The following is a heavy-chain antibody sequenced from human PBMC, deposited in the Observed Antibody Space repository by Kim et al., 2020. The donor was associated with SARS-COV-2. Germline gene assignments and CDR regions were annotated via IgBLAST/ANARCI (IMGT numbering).Heavy chain of an antibody. CDR3: ARDITGPYTE. J-gene: IGHJ4*02. V-gene: IGHV4-59*11. Sequence: SETLSLTCTVSGGSISRHYCSWLRQPPGKGLEWIGYIHYTGSTNYNPSLKSRVTISADTSRNQFSLMLSSVTAADTAVYYCARDITGPYTEWGQGTLVTV. D-gene: IGHD3-3*01. CDR2: IHYTGST. CDR1: GGSISRHY.